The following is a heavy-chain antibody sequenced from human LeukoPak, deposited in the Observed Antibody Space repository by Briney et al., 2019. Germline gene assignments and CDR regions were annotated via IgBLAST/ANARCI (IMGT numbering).Heavy chain of an antibody. V-gene: IGHV4-4*07. CDR2: IYSSGST. CDR1: GGSISSYY. D-gene: IGHD3-22*01. Sequence: SETLSLTRTVSGGSISSYYWSCIRQPAGKGLEWIGRIYSSGSTNYDPSLKSRVTMSVDTSKNQLSLKLSSVTATDTAVYYCARSKAYYDSSGYANDCWGQGTLVTVSS. J-gene: IGHJ4*02. CDR3: ARSKAYYDSSGYANDC.